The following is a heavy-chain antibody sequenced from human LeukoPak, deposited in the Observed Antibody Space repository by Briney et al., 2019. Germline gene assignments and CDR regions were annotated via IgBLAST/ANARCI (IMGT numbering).Heavy chain of an antibody. D-gene: IGHD3-16*02. V-gene: IGHV4-59*01. CDR2: IYGDGST. Sequence: PSETLSLTCTVSGGSITSYYWTWIRQPPGKGLEWIGFIYGDGSTKYNPSLKSRVTMSVDTSKNQFSLKLSSATAADSAVYYCARDKDRGTNHARNRYDVWGQGTMVTVSS. CDR3: ARDKDRGTNHARNRYDV. J-gene: IGHJ3*01. CDR1: GGSITSYY.